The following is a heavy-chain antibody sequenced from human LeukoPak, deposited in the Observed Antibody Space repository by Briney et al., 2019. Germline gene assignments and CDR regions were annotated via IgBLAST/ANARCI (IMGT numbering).Heavy chain of an antibody. J-gene: IGHJ4*02. CDR3: ARDMRRWKPYYFDY. D-gene: IGHD2-15*01. CDR1: GYTFTGYY. V-gene: IGHV1-2*02. CDR2: INPNSGGT. Sequence: AASVKVSCKASGYTFTGYYMHWVRQAPGQGLEWMGWINPNSGGTNYAQKFQGRVTMTRDTSISTAYMELSRLRSDDTAVYYCARDMRRWKPYYFDYWGQGTLVTVSS.